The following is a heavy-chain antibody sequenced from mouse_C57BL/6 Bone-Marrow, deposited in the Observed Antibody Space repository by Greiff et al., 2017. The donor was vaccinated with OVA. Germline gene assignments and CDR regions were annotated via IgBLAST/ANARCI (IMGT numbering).Heavy chain of an antibody. CDR3: ARHNYDYDGWYFDV. CDR1: EYEFPSHD. V-gene: IGHV5-2*01. D-gene: IGHD2-4*01. CDR2: INSDGGST. J-gene: IGHJ1*03. Sequence: DVMLVESGGGLVQPGESLKLSCESNEYEFPSHDMSWVRKTPEKRLELVAAINSDGGSTYYPDTMERRFIISRDNTKKTLYLQMSSLRSEDTALYYCARHNYDYDGWYFDVWGTGTTVTVSS.